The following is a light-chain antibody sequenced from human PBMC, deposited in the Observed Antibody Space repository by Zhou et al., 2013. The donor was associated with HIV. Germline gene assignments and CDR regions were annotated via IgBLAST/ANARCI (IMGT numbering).Light chain of an antibody. J-gene: IGKJ1*01. CDR1: QSVGSY. CDR2: GAS. V-gene: IGKV3-20*01. CDR3: QQSET. Sequence: PGERASLSCRASQSVGSYFAWFQHKPGQAPRLLIYGASSRATGIPDRFSGSGSGTDFTLTISRLEPEDFAVYYCQQSETFGQGTKVEIK.